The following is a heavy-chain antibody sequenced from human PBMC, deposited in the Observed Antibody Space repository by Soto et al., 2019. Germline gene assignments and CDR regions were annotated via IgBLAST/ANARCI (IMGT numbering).Heavy chain of an antibody. Sequence: PGKGLEWIGSIYYSGSTYYNPSLKSRVTISVDTSKNQFSLKLSSVTAADTAVYYFARHYCLGSVSSAADFWGKGTL. D-gene: IGHD2-21*02. CDR3: ARHYCLGSVSSAADF. CDR2: IYYSGST. V-gene: IGHV4-39*01. J-gene: IGHJ4*02.